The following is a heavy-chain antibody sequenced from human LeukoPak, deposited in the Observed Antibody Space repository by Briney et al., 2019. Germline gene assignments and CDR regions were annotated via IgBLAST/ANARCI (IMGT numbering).Heavy chain of an antibody. V-gene: IGHV4-4*07. J-gene: IGHJ4*02. CDR3: ARTSMGQEEYYFDY. D-gene: IGHD2/OR15-2a*01. CDR2: IYTSGST. CDR1: GGSISSYY. Sequence: KASETLSLTCTVSGGSISSYYWSWIRQPAGKGLEWIGRIYTSGSTNYNPSLKSRVTMSVDTSKNQFSLKLSSVTAADTAVYYCARTSMGQEEYYFDYWGQGTLVTVSS.